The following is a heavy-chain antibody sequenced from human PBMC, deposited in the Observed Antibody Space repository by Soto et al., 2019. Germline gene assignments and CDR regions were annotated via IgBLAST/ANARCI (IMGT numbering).Heavy chain of an antibody. D-gene: IGHD3-10*01. CDR3: AREVYGSGSYYELDY. V-gene: IGHV4-30-4*01. Sequence: SETLSLTCTVSGGSISSGDYYWSWIRQPPGKGLEWIGYIYYSGSTYYNPSLKSRVTISVDTSKNQFSLKLSSVTAADTAVYYCAREVYGSGSYYELDYWGQGTPVTVSS. CDR1: GGSISSGDYY. CDR2: IYYSGST. J-gene: IGHJ4*02.